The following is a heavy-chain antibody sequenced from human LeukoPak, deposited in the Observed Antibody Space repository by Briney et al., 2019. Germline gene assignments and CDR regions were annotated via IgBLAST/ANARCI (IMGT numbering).Heavy chain of an antibody. Sequence: SETLSLTCTVSGGSISTSSYYWGWVRQPPGKGLEWIGYIYYSGSTNYKPSLKSRVTISVDTSKNQFSLKLSSVTAADTAVYYCARGGYYGSGNDFRFDPWGQGTLVTVSS. CDR2: IYYSGST. V-gene: IGHV4-61*05. D-gene: IGHD3-10*01. J-gene: IGHJ5*02. CDR3: ARGGYYGSGNDFRFDP. CDR1: GGSISTSSYY.